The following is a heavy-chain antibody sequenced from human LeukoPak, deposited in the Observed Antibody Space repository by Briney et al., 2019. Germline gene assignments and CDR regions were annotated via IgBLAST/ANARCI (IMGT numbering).Heavy chain of an antibody. CDR1: GFTFDDYA. Sequence: PGGSLRLSCAASGFTFDDYAMHWVRQAPGKGLEWVSGISWNSGSIGYADSVKGRFTISRDNAKNSLYLQINSLRAEDTASYYCARTPSYCSGGRCYVSHYFDYWGQGTLATVSS. D-gene: IGHD2-15*01. V-gene: IGHV3-9*01. CDR2: ISWNSGSI. CDR3: ARTPSYCSGGRCYVSHYFDY. J-gene: IGHJ4*02.